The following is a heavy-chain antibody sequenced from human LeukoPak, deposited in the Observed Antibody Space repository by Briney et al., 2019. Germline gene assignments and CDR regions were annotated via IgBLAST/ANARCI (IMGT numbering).Heavy chain of an antibody. J-gene: IGHJ6*02. CDR3: ASDPLHNYYYYGMDV. D-gene: IGHD3-10*01. CDR1: GGTFGSYA. CDR2: IIPILGIA. Sequence: ASVKISCKASGGTFGSYAISWVRQALGQGLEWMGRIIPILGIANYAQKFQGRVTITADKSTSTAYMELSSLRSEDTAVYYCASDPLHNYYYYGMDVWGQGTTVTVSS. V-gene: IGHV1-69*04.